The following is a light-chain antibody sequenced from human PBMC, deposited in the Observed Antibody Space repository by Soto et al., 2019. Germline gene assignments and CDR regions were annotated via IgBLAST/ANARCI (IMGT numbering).Light chain of an antibody. J-gene: IGKJ1*01. V-gene: IGKV1-39*01. CDR3: QQSHTTPVT. CDR1: QSISSY. CDR2: AAS. Sequence: EIQMTQSPSSLSASVGDRVTITCRASQSISSYLDWYQQKPGKAPKVLIYAASGLQSGVPSRFSGSGSGTDFTLTISSLQPEDSATYYCQQSHTTPVTFGPGTKVEIK.